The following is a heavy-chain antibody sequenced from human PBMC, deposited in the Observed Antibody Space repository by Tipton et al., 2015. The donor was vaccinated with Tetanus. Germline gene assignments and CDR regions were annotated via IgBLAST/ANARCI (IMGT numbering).Heavy chain of an antibody. J-gene: IGHJ4*02. CDR3: ARDSHVGAPVVNCFDR. CDR2: VDYTGHT. Sequence: LRLSCTVSGGSISSTNYYWGWIRQTPARGLEWIGSVDYTGHTYHNPSLKSRVTLSVDVSKNQFSLRVSSVTAADTALYFCARDSHVGAPVVNCFDRWGLGTLVTVSS. CDR1: GGSISSTNYY. D-gene: IGHD2-21*01. V-gene: IGHV4-39*02.